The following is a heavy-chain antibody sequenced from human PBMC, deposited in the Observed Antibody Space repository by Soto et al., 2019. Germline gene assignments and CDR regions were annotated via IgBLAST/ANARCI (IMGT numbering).Heavy chain of an antibody. V-gene: IGHV3-15*07. D-gene: IGHD1-26*01. J-gene: IGHJ6*02. CDR1: GFTFSNAW. CDR2: IKSKTDGGTT. CDR3: TTADPWELLLDYYYYGMDV. Sequence: GGSLRLSCAASGFTFSNAWMNWVRQAPGKGLEWVGRIKSKTDGGTTDYAAPVKGRFTISRDDSKNTLYLQMNSLKTEDTAVYYCTTADPWELLLDYYYYGMDVWGQGTTVTVSS.